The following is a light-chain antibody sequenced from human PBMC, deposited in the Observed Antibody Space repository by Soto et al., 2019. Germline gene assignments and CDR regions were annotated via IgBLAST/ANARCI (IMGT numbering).Light chain of an antibody. V-gene: IGLV2-14*01. CDR3: TSYTTTNTLA. Sequence: QSAPTQPASVSGSPGQSITISCTGTRSDIGAYNYVSWFQQNPGKAPKCMIYDVYSRPSGVSHRFSGSNSANTASLTISGLQDEDEAVYYCTSYTTTNTLALGGGTKVTVL. CDR1: RSDIGAYNY. CDR2: DVY. J-gene: IGLJ2*01.